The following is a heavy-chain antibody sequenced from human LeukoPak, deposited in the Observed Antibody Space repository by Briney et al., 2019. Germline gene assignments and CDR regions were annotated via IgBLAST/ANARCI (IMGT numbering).Heavy chain of an antibody. V-gene: IGHV4-34*01. CDR3: ATIQGFNHGFDY. CDR2: IYYSGST. Sequence: SETLSLTCAVYSESFSTYYWNWIRQPPGKGLEWIGSIYYSGSTYYNPSLKSRVTISVDSSHNEFFLKLTSVTAADTAVYYCATIQGFNHGFDYWGLGTLVTVSS. J-gene: IGHJ4*02. D-gene: IGHD5-18*01. CDR1: SESFSTYY.